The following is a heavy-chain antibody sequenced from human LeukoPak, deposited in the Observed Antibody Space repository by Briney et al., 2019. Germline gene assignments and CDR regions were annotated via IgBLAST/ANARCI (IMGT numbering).Heavy chain of an antibody. CDR1: GFTFSDYY. CDR2: ISSSGSTI. Sequence: GGSLRLSCAASGFTFSDYYMSRIRQAPGKGLEWVSYISSSGSTIYYADSVKGRFTISRDNAKNSLYLQMNSLRAEDTAVYYCARGYYYGSGSSPFDPWGQGTLVTVSS. CDR3: ARGYYYGSGSSPFDP. D-gene: IGHD3-10*01. V-gene: IGHV3-11*01. J-gene: IGHJ5*02.